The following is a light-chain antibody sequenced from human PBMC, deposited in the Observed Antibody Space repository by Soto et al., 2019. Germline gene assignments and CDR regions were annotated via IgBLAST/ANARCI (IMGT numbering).Light chain of an antibody. Sequence: QSVLTQPPSVSGAPGQGVTISCTGSGSTFGAGYDVHWYQQLPGTAPKLLIYDNRNRPSGVPDRFSGSKSGTSASLAITGLQADDEADYYCQSYDRSLSSPIFGGGTKLTVL. J-gene: IGLJ2*01. CDR3: QSYDRSLSSPI. V-gene: IGLV1-40*01. CDR1: GSTFGAGYD. CDR2: DNR.